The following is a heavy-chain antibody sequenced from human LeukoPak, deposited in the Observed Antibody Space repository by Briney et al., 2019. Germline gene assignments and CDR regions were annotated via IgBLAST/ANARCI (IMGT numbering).Heavy chain of an antibody. CDR3: ARGGDYGDYDNDY. CDR1: GFSFRPHS. V-gene: IGHV3-21*01. J-gene: IGHJ4*02. Sequence: GGSLRLSCAASGFSFRPHSMNWVRQAPGKGLEWVSSITFSSSYIFYADSVKGRFTTFRDNAKNSLYLLMDSLSAEDTAVYYCARGGDYGDYDNDYWGQGILVTVSS. CDR2: ITFSSSYI. D-gene: IGHD4-17*01.